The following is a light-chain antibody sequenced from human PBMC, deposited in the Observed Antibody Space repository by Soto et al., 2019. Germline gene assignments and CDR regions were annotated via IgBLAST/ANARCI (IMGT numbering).Light chain of an antibody. CDR1: QSVRSNY. CDR3: QQYGSSPWT. J-gene: IGKJ1*01. V-gene: IGKV3-20*01. Sequence: EIVWTQSPGTLSLSPGERATLSCRASQSVRSNYLAWYQQKPDQAPRLLIYGASSRATGIPDRFSGSGSGTAFTLTISRLEPEDFAVYYCQQYGSSPWTFGQGTRVEIK. CDR2: GAS.